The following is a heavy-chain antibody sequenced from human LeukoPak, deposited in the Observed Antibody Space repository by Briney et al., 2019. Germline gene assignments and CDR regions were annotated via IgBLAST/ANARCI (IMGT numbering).Heavy chain of an antibody. D-gene: IGHD2-2*01. V-gene: IGHV4-34*01. CDR2: INHSGST. CDR3: ARGPVGVVVVPAGFDP. CDR1: GGSFSGYY. J-gene: IGHJ5*02. Sequence: SETLSLTCAVYGGSFSGYYWSWIRQPPGKGLEWIGEINHSGSTSYNPSLKSRVTISVDTSKNQFSLKLSSVTAADTAVYYCARGPVGVVVVPAGFDPWGQGTLVTVSS.